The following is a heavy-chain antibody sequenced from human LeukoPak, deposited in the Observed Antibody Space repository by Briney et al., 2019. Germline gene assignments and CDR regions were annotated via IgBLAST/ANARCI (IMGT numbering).Heavy chain of an antibody. CDR3: ARPGTWGSLDY. Sequence: SETLSLTCTVSGGSISSTKYYWGWIRQPPGKGLEWIGTIYYSRSTYYNPSLRSRVTISLDTSKNQVSLKLSSVTAADTAVYYCARPGTWGSLDYWGQGTLVTVSS. CDR1: GGSISSTKYY. CDR2: IYYSRST. J-gene: IGHJ4*02. D-gene: IGHD1-14*01. V-gene: IGHV4-39*01.